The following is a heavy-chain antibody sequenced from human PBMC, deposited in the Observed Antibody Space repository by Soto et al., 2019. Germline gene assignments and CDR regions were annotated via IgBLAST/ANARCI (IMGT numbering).Heavy chain of an antibody. J-gene: IGHJ4*02. CDR1: GYAFTGHY. V-gene: IGHV1-2*02. D-gene: IGHD1-26*01. CDR2: IGPESGAT. CDR3: GRGRSGQIVVFY. Sequence: ASVKVSCKASGYAFTGHYIHWVRQAPEQGPEWMGEIGPESGATRYAQKFQGRVTMTRDTSITTVYMELNNLSPDDTAVYYCGRGRSGQIVVFYWGQGTPVTVSS.